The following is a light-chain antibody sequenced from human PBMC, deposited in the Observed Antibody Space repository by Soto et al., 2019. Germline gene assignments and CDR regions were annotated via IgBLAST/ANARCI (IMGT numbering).Light chain of an antibody. Sequence: EIVMTQSPATLSVSPGERVTLSCRASQSVSRSLAWYQQKPGQAPRLLIYGASTRATGIPARFSGSGSGTELTLTLSSLQSEDFAVYYCQQYNNWPPFTFGPGTKVDIK. CDR1: QSVSRS. V-gene: IGKV3-15*01. J-gene: IGKJ3*01. CDR3: QQYNNWPPFT. CDR2: GAS.